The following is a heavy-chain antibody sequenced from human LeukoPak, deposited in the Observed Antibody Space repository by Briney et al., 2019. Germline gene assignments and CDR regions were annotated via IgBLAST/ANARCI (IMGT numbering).Heavy chain of an antibody. CDR1: GFTFTNYW. J-gene: IGHJ5*02. V-gene: IGHV3-7*01. Sequence: PGGSLRLSCAASGFTFTNYWMSWVRQAPGKGLEWVANIKQDGSEKYYVDSVKGRFTISRDNAKNSLYLQMNSLRAEDTAVYYCARDGGGYNPWGQGTLVTVSS. CDR3: ARDGGGYNP. D-gene: IGHD5-24*01. CDR2: IKQDGSEK.